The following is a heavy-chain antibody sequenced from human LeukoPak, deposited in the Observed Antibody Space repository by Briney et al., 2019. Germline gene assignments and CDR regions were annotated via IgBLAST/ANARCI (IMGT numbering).Heavy chain of an antibody. V-gene: IGHV5-51*01. J-gene: IGHJ5*02. CDR3: ARGKLTFDP. CDR1: GYSFSTYW. D-gene: IGHD4/OR15-4a*01. CDR2: IYPGDSET. Sequence: GESLKISCTASGYSFSTYWIGWVRQMPGKGLEWMGIIYPGDSETIYSPPFQGQVTISADKSTSTAYLRWSSLKASDTAIYYCARGKLTFDPWGQGTLVTVSS.